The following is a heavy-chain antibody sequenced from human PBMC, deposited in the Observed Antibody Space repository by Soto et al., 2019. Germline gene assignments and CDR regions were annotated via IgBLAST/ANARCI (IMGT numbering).Heavy chain of an antibody. D-gene: IGHD3-3*01. CDR2: IYYSGST. CDR3: ARGAGLTIFGVVTPQNYGMDV. J-gene: IGHJ6*02. Sequence: QVQLQESGPGLVKPSETLSLTCTVSGGSISSYYWSWIRQPPGKGLEWIGYIYYSGSTNYNPSLKSRVTISVDTSKNQFSLKLSSVTAADTAVYYCARGAGLTIFGVVTPQNYGMDVWGQGTTVTVSS. CDR1: GGSISSYY. V-gene: IGHV4-59*01.